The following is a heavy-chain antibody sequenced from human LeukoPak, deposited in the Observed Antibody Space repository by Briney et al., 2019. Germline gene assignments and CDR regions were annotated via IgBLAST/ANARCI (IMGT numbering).Heavy chain of an antibody. CDR3: ARGGQDEIDY. J-gene: IGHJ4*02. CDR2: IYYSGST. V-gene: IGHV4-31*03. Sequence: SETLSLTCTVSGGSISSGGYYWSWIRQHPGKGLEWIGYIYYSGSTYYNPSLKSRVTISVDTSKNQFSLKLSSVTAVDTAVYYCARGGQDEIDYWGQGTLVTVSS. CDR1: GGSISSGGYY.